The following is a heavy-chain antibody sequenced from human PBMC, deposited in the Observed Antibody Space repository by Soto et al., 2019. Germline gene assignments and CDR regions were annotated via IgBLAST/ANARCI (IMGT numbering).Heavy chain of an antibody. V-gene: IGHV3-7*01. Sequence: GGSLRLSCAASGFTFSSYWMSWVRQAPGKGLEWVANIKQDGSEKYYVDSVKGRFTISRDNAKNSLYLQMNSLRAEDTAVYYCARRAVAGRELEDYWGQGTLVTVSS. D-gene: IGHD6-19*01. CDR1: GFTFSSYW. CDR2: IKQDGSEK. CDR3: ARRAVAGRELEDY. J-gene: IGHJ4*02.